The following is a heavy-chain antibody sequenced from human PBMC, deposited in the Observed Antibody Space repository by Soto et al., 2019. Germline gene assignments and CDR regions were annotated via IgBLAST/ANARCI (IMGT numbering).Heavy chain of an antibody. J-gene: IGHJ3*02. CDR3: ARSGGQLWDDAFDI. CDR1: CGSISSGDYY. V-gene: IGHV4-30-4*01. D-gene: IGHD5-18*01. Sequence: PSETLSLTCTVSCGSISSGDYYWSWIRQPPGKGLEWIGYIYYSGSTYYNPSLKSRVTISVDTSKNQFSLKLSSVTAADTAVYYCARSGGQLWDDAFDIWGQGTMVTVSS. CDR2: IYYSGST.